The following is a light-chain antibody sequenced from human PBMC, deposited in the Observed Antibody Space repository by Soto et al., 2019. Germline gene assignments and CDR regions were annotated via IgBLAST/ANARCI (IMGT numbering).Light chain of an antibody. J-gene: IGKJ1*01. CDR3: QQYNNWWT. Sequence: DLQMTQSPSTLSGSVGDRVTITCRASQGIRIDLDWYQQKPGKAPNRLIYKASTLKSGVPSRFSGSGSGTEFTLTISSLQSEDFAVDDRQQYNNWWTFGQGTKVDIK. CDR1: QGIRID. CDR2: KAS. V-gene: IGKV1-17*01.